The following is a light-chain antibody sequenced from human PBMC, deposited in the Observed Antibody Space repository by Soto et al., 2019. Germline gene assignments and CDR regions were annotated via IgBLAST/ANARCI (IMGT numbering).Light chain of an antibody. CDR2: DAS. CDR3: QQYDNLPRT. J-gene: IGKJ1*01. CDR1: QDIRNY. Sequence: DIQMTQSPSSLSAAVGDRVTITCQASQDIRNYLNWYQQKPGKAPKLLIYDASNLETGVPSRFSGSGSGTDFIFSISSLQPEDIATYYCQQYDNLPRTFGQGTKGEIK. V-gene: IGKV1-33*01.